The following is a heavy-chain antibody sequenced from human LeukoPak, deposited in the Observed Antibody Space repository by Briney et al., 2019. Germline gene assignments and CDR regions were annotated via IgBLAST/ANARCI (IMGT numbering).Heavy chain of an antibody. CDR2: INHSGST. Sequence: SETLSLTCTVSGYSISSGYYWSWIRQPPGKGLEWIGEINHSGSTNYNPSLKSRVTISVDTSKNQFSLKLSSVTAADTAVYYCAGARGRWRLDWGQGTLVTVSS. D-gene: IGHD2-21*02. CDR1: GYSISSGYY. V-gene: IGHV4-38-2*02. CDR3: AGARGRWRLD. J-gene: IGHJ4*02.